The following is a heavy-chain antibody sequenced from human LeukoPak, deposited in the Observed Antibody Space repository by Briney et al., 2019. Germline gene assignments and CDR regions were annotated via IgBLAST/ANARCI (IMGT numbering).Heavy chain of an antibody. Sequence: SETLSLTCAVYGGSFSGYYWSWIRQPPGKGLEWIGEINHSGSTNYNPSLKSRVTISVDTSKNQFSLKLSSVTAADTAVYYCAREGGYSYGDAPLHFDYWGQGTLVTVSS. CDR1: GGSFSGYY. D-gene: IGHD5-18*01. CDR2: INHSGST. CDR3: AREGGYSYGDAPLHFDY. V-gene: IGHV4-34*01. J-gene: IGHJ4*02.